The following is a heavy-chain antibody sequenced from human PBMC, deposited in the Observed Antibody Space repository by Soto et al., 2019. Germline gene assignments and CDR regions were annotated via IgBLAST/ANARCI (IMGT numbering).Heavy chain of an antibody. V-gene: IGHV1-69*12. CDR2: IIPIFGTA. CDR1: GGTFSSYA. Sequence: QVQLVQSGAEVKKPGSSVKVSCKASGGTFSSYAISWVRQAPGQGLEWMGGIIPIFGTANYAQKFQGRVTITADESTXXAXRXXSRPRSADRAVYYCARGSGRDVRGSKRGDDKWFDPGGTGTLVTVAS. CDR3: ARGSGRDVRGSKRGDDKWFDP. J-gene: IGHJ5*02. D-gene: IGHD3-16*01.